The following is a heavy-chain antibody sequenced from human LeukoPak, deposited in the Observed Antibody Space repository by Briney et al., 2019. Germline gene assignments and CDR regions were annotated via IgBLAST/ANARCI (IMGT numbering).Heavy chain of an antibody. CDR2: ISSSGSTK. V-gene: IGHV3-11*04. D-gene: IGHD3-3*01. CDR1: GFTFSDYY. J-gene: IGHJ5*02. Sequence: GWSLRLSCAASGFTFSDYYMSWIRQAPGKGLEWVSYISSSGSTKYYADSVKGRFTISRDNTKNSLYLQMNSLRAEDTAVYYCARVGRFLSRFDPWGQGTLVTVSS. CDR3: ARVGRFLSRFDP.